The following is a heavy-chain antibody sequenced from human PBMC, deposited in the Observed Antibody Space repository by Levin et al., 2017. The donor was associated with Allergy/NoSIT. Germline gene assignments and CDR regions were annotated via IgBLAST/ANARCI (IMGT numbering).Heavy chain of an antibody. D-gene: IGHD3-16*02. Sequence: SETLSLTCTVSGGSISSDNWSWIRQPPGKGLEWIGYIYDTGNTNYNPSLKSRVTLSVDTSKNQFSLKLSSVTPADTAVYYCARFVWGSYRGFDYWGQGTMVTVSS. V-gene: IGHV4-59*01. J-gene: IGHJ4*02. CDR3: ARFVWGSYRGFDY. CDR2: IYDTGNT. CDR1: GGSISSDN.